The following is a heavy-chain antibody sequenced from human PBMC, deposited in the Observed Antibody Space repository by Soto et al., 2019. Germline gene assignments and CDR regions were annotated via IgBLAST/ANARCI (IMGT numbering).Heavy chain of an antibody. Sequence: GGSLRLSCAASGFTFSSYGMHWVRQAPGKGLEWVAVISYDGSNKYYADSVKGRFTISRDNSKNTLYLQMNSLRAEDTAVYYCAKEILDRGMSNGWFDPWGQGTLVTVSS. V-gene: IGHV3-30*18. CDR2: ISYDGSNK. J-gene: IGHJ5*02. CDR1: GFTFSSYG. D-gene: IGHD1-26*01. CDR3: AKEILDRGMSNGWFDP.